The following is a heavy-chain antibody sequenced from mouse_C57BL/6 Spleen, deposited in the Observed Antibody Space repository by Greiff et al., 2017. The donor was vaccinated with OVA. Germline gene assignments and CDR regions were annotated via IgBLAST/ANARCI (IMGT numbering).Heavy chain of an antibody. CDR2: ISSGGDYI. J-gene: IGHJ3*01. D-gene: IGHD2-4*01. V-gene: IGHV5-9-1*02. CDR3: TRFYYDYSWFAY. CDR1: GFTFSSYA. Sequence: EVMLVESGEGLVKPGGSLKLSCAASGFTFSSYAMSWVRQTPEKRLEWVAYISSGGDYIYYADTVKGRFTISRDNARNTLYLQMSSLKSEDTAMYYCTRFYYDYSWFAYWGQGTLVTVSA.